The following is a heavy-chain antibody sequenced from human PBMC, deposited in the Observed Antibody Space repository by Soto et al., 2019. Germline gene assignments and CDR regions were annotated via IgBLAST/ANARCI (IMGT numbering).Heavy chain of an antibody. J-gene: IGHJ4*02. D-gene: IGHD2-2*01. CDR2: VYWDDSK. Sequence: QITLNESGPTLVKPTQTLTLTCTFSGFSLSTRDVGVGWIRQPPGEALEWLGVVYWDDSKTYSPSLESRLTITKDTSKNQVVLRMTKMDPVDTTPYYCAHCRGGVASFWGQGTLVTVSS. V-gene: IGHV2-5*02. CDR1: GFSLSTRDVG. CDR3: AHCRGGVASF.